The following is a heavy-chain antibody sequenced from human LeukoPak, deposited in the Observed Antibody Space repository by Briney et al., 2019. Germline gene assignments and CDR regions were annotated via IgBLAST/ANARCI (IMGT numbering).Heavy chain of an antibody. CDR3: ARVGASPDSSSWYGVYYYGMDV. D-gene: IGHD6-13*01. CDR2: MNPNSGNT. Sequence: ASVKVSCKASGYTFTSYDINWVRQATGQGLEWMGWMNPNSGNTGYAQKFQGRVTMTRNTSISTAYMELSSLRSEDTAVYYCARVGASPDSSSWYGVYYYGMDVWGQGTTVTVS. CDR1: GYTFTSYD. V-gene: IGHV1-8*01. J-gene: IGHJ6*02.